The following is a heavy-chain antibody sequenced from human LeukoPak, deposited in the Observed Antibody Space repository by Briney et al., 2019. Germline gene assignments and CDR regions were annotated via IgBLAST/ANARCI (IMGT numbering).Heavy chain of an antibody. CDR3: AKDYSSGYYYFDY. CDR1: GFTFNNYA. D-gene: IGHD6-19*01. J-gene: IGHJ4*02. V-gene: IGHV3-23*01. Sequence: PGGSLRLSCAASGFTFNNYAMSWVRQAPGKGLEWVSVISGSGGSTYYADSVKGRFTISRGNSKNTLYLQMNSLRAEDTAVYYCAKDYSSGYYYFDYWGQGTLVTVSS. CDR2: ISGSGGST.